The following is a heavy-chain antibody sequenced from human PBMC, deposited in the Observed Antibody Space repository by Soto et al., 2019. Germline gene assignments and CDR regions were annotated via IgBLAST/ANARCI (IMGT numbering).Heavy chain of an antibody. CDR2: IWYDGSNK. J-gene: IGHJ5*02. V-gene: IGHV3-33*08. CDR1: GFTFCSYA. D-gene: IGHD2-2*01. Sequence: PGGSLRLSCAASGFTFCSYAMHWVRQAPGKGLEWVAVIWYDGSNKYYADSVKGRFTISRDNSKNTLYLQMNSLRAEDTAVYYCARDLSVEVPANWFDPWGQGTLLTVSS. CDR3: ARDLSVEVPANWFDP.